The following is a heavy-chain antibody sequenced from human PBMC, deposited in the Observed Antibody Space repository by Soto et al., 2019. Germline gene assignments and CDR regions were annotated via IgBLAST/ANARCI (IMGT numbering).Heavy chain of an antibody. D-gene: IGHD2-2*01. CDR3: ARHNTGYASTWLFDY. CDR2: IYSGGSI. CDR1: GGSIITTSNY. J-gene: IGHJ4*02. Sequence: SATLSLTCTVSGGSIITTSNYWGWIRQPPGKGLQWIGSIYSGGSIFYNPSLKSRVTISVDTSKNQFSLTLTSVTAADTAVYFCARHNTGYASTWLFDYWGQGTLVTVSS. V-gene: IGHV4-39*01.